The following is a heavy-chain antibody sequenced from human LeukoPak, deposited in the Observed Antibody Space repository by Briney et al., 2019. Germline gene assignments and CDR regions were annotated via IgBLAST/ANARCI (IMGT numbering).Heavy chain of an antibody. CDR3: ARVSSYYDSGGLDY. V-gene: IGHV1-69*05. Sequence: ASVKVSCKASGGTFSSYAISWVRQAPGQGLEWMGGIIPIFGTANYAQRFQGRVTMTRDMSTSTVYMELSSLRTEDTAVYYCARVSSYYDSGGLDYWGQGTLVTVSS. J-gene: IGHJ4*02. CDR1: GGTFSSYA. CDR2: IIPIFGTA. D-gene: IGHD3-22*01.